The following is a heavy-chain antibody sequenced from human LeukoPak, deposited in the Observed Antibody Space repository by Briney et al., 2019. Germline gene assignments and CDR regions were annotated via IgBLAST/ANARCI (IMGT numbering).Heavy chain of an antibody. V-gene: IGHV4-39*07. CDR3: ARGKYYFDY. CDR1: GGSISSSYYY. CDR2: IYYSGST. Sequence: SETLSLTCTVSGGSISSSYYYWGWIRQPPGKGLEWIGSIYYSGSTDYNPSLKSRLTTSLDTSKNQFSLKLSSVTAADTAVYYCARGKYYFDYWGQGTLVTVSS. J-gene: IGHJ4*02.